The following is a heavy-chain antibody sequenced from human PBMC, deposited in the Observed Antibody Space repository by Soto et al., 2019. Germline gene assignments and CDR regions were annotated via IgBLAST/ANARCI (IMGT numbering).Heavy chain of an antibody. Sequence: QVQLVQSGAEVKKPGASVRVSCKASGYTFTSYYIHWVRQAPGHGPEWMGMISPSSGGTDYAQKCQDRVTMTRDTCTSTVYMELRSLRSEDTAVYYCTRSIITTAGTDAFDLWGQGTLVTVSS. CDR1: GYTFTSYY. D-gene: IGHD6-13*01. J-gene: IGHJ3*01. V-gene: IGHV1-46*03. CDR2: ISPSSGGT. CDR3: TRSIITTAGTDAFDL.